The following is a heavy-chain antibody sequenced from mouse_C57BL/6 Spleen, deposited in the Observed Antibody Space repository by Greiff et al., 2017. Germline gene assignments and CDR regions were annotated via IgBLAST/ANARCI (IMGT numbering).Heavy chain of an antibody. CDR2: ISRGGSYT. J-gene: IGHJ2*01. V-gene: IGHV5-6*01. CDR3: ARHEGIGLDD. CDR1: GFTFSSYG. Sequence: DVHLVESGGDLVKPGGSLKLSCAASGFTFSSYGMSWVRQTPDKRLEWVATISRGGSYTYDPDSVKGRFTISRDKAKNTRYLQMSSLKSEDTSMYYCARHEGIGLDDWGQGTTLTVSS.